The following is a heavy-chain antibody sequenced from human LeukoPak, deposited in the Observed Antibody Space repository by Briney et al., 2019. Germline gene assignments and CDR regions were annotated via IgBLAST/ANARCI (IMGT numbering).Heavy chain of an antibody. V-gene: IGHV4-4*07. CDR3: ARERQQMGFDF. CDR2: LYSTVST. CDR1: GVSISSYS. Sequence: SETLSLTCTVSGVSISSYSWSWIRQPAGKGLEWIGRLYSTVSTNYNPSLKSRVTVSIDTSRNQFSLRLTSVTAADTAVYYCARERQQMGFDFWGQGTLVTVSS. J-gene: IGHJ4*02. D-gene: IGHD6-13*01.